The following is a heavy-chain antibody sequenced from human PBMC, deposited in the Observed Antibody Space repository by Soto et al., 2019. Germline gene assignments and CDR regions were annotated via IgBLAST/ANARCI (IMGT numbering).Heavy chain of an antibody. Sequence: EVQLVESGGGLVQPGGSLRLSCAASGFIFNNYWRTWVRQAPGKGPEWVANIKQDGSEKYYVDSVKGRFTISRDNAKNSLYLQMNSLRADDTAVYYCARDAYYDESSGYFDYWGQGTLVTVSS. CDR3: ARDAYYDESSGYFDY. V-gene: IGHV3-7*01. J-gene: IGHJ4*02. D-gene: IGHD3-22*01. CDR1: GFIFNNYW. CDR2: IKQDGSEK.